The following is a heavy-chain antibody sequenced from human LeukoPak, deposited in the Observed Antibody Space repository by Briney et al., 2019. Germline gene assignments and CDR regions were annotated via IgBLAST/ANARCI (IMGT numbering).Heavy chain of an antibody. CDR3: AKDSGSQDYYYYYGMDV. CDR1: GFTFDDYA. Sequence: GGSLRLSCAASGFTFDDYAMHWVRQAPGKGLEWVSLISGDGGSTYYADPVKGRFTISRDNSKNSLYLQMNSLRTEDTALYYCAKDSGSQDYYYYYGMDVWGQGTTVTVSS. D-gene: IGHD1-26*01. J-gene: IGHJ6*02. V-gene: IGHV3-43*02. CDR2: ISGDGGST.